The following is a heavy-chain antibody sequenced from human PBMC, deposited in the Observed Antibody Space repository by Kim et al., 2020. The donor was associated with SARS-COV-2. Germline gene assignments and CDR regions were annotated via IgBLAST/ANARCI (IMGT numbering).Heavy chain of an antibody. CDR3: ARAPVSYSSRPPPDY. V-gene: IGHV3-30*01. D-gene: IGHD6-13*01. Sequence: DSVKGRFTISRDNSKNTLYLQMNSLRAEDTAVYYCARAPVSYSSRPPPDYWGQGTLVTVSS. J-gene: IGHJ4*02.